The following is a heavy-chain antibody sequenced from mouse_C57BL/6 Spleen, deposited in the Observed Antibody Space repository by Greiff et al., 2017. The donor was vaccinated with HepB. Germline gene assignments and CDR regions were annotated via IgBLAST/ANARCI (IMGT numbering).Heavy chain of an antibody. V-gene: IGHV1-18*01. J-gene: IGHJ2*01. CDR2: INPNNGGT. CDR3: ARVPGYYGSSPYFDY. D-gene: IGHD1-1*01. Sequence: VQLKQSGPELVKPGASVKIPCKASGYTFTDYNMDWVKQSHGKSLEWIGDINPNNGGTIYNQKFKGKATLTVDKSSSTAYMELRSLTSEDTAVYYCARVPGYYGSSPYFDYWGQGTTLTVSS. CDR1: GYTFTDYN.